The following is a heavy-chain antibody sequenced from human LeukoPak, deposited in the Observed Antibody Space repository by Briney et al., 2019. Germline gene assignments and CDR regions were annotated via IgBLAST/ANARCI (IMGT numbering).Heavy chain of an antibody. V-gene: IGHV4-59*01. CDR1: SRSISSYY. CDR2: LYSSRST. Sequence: PSETLSLICPLSSRSISSYYWGWIRQPPGRGMEWLGYLYSSRSTNYNPSLKSQVSISVDTSKNQFSLNLSSVTAADTAVYYCARGLGVGYDLWGGPNWFDPWGQGTLVTVSS. J-gene: IGHJ5*02. CDR3: ARGLGVGYDLWGGPNWFDP. D-gene: IGHD3-3*01.